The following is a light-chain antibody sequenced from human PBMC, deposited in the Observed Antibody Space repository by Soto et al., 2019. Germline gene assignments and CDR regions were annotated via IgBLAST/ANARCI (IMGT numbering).Light chain of an antibody. J-gene: IGKJ4*01. CDR1: ESVSRY. CDR2: DAS. CDR3: HQRNNWPST. Sequence: EIVLTQSPATPSLSPGNRATLSCRASESVSRYLAWYQQKPGQAPRLLIYDASNRATGIPARFSGGGSGSYFSRTTTSLEPEGFAVYDWHQRNNWPSTFGGGTKVVIK. V-gene: IGKV3-11*02.